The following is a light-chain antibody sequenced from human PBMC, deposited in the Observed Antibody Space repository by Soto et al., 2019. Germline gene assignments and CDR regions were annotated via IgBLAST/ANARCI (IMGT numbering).Light chain of an antibody. CDR1: QSVSSY. V-gene: IGKV3-11*01. Sequence: EIVLTQSPATLSLSPGERDTLSCRARQSVSSYLAWYQQKPGQAPRLLIYDASTRATGIPARFSGSGSGTDFTLTISSLEPEDFAVYYCQQRSNWPPGLTFGGGTKVDIK. CDR3: QQRSNWPPGLT. J-gene: IGKJ4*01. CDR2: DAS.